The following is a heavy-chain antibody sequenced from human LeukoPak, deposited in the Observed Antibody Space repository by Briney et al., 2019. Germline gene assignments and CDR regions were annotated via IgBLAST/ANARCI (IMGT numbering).Heavy chain of an antibody. J-gene: IGHJ6*03. CDR3: AKGGGGTNYYYMDV. CDR2: ISWNSGSI. V-gene: IGHV3-9*03. Sequence: GGSLRLSCAASGFTFYDYAMHWVRQATGKGLEWVSGISWNSGSIVYADSVKGRFTISRDNARNSLYLQMNSLRAEDMALYYCAKGGGGTNYYYMDVWGKGTTVTVSS. D-gene: IGHD1-1*01. CDR1: GFTFYDYA.